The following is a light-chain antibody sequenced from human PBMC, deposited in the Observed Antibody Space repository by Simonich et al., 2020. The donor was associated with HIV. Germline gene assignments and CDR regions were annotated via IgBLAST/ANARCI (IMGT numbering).Light chain of an antibody. CDR1: QSLVHSDGNTY. CDR2: KGY. V-gene: IGKV2-30*02. Sequence: DVVMTQSPLSLPVTLGQPASISCRSSQSLVHSDGNTYLDWFQQRTGQSPRRLIYKGYKRDSGVPDRFSGSGSGTDFTLKISRVEAEDVGVYYCMQGTHWPISFGGGTKVEIK. J-gene: IGKJ4*01. CDR3: MQGTHWPIS.